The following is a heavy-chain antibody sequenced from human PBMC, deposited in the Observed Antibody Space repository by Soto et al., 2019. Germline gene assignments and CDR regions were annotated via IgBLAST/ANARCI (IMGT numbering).Heavy chain of an antibody. Sequence: GASVKVSWKASGGTFTSYAITWVRQAPGQVLEYIGRIIPVIGTTNYAQKFQGRVTITADESTSTAYMELSSLRYEDTAVYYCAGLRMSMVRGLNFCNYYGMEVWAQGRTDTVSS. CDR2: IIPVIGTT. D-gene: IGHD3-10*01. V-gene: IGHV1-69*11. CDR1: GGTFTSYA. CDR3: AGLRMSMVRGLNFCNYYGMEV. J-gene: IGHJ6*02.